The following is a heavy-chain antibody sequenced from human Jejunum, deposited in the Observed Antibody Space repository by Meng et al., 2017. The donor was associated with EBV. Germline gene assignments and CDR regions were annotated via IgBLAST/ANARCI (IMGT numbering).Heavy chain of an antibody. CDR2: VNPNSGVT. Sequence: QVQLVQSGAEVKAPGASCKVSCKASGYTFTDYYLHWVRQAPGQGLEWMGRVNPNSGVTNYAEKFQGRVTMTRDTSISTSYMEVSRLTSDDTAVYYCARPISGYTYYFDYWGQGTLVTVSS. CDR1: GYTFTDYY. D-gene: IGHD5-18*01. J-gene: IGHJ4*02. V-gene: IGHV1-2*06. CDR3: ARPISGYTYYFDY.